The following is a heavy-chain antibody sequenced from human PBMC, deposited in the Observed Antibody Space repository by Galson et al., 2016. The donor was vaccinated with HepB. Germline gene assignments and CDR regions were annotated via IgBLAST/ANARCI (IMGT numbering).Heavy chain of an antibody. J-gene: IGHJ4*02. CDR3: AREYLQTAVCGGDCYSGFDY. CDR1: GYISTNYD. CDR2: ISSSSGST. Sequence: SVKVSCKASGYISTNYDTHWVRQAPGQGLEWMGIISSSSGSTSYAQKFQGRVTMTRDTSTSTVYMELSSLRSGGTAIYYCAREYLQTAVCGGDCYSGFDYWGQGTLVTVSS. D-gene: IGHD2-21*02. V-gene: IGHV1-46*01.